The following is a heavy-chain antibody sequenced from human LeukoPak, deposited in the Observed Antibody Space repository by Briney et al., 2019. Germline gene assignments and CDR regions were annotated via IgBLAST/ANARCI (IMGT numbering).Heavy chain of an antibody. V-gene: IGHV1-18*01. J-gene: IGHJ3*02. CDR2: SSGYNGNT. D-gene: IGHD3-22*01. CDR3: ASLKNYYDSSGYLVTDAFDI. CDR1: GYTFTTYN. Sequence: ASVKVSCKASGYTFTTYNINWVRQAPGQGLEWMGWSSGYNGNTNYAQKLQGRGTMTTDTSTSTAYMELRSLKSDDTAVYYCASLKNYYDSSGYLVTDAFDIWGQGTMVTVSS.